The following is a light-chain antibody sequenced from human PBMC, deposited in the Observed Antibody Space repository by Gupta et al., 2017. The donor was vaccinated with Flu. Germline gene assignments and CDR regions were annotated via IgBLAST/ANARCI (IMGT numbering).Light chain of an antibody. CDR2: KDS. CDR3: QTWDSGDTWV. V-gene: IGLV3-1*01. CDR1: NLRTKY. Sequence: YDLTQPPSVSVLPGQAATITCSGVNLRTKYISWYRQKAGQSPTLVIYKDSNRPLGTPERFSASNPGDTATLTISGTQAVDEAVYFCQTWDSGDTWVFGPGTEVTV. J-gene: IGLJ1*01.